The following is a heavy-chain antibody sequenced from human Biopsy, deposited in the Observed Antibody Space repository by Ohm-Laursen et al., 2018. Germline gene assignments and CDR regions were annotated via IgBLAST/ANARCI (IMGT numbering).Heavy chain of an antibody. CDR3: ARDWSSGRYLEY. CDR1: GGSLSSGSYF. V-gene: IGHV4-31*03. CDR2: IHNSGNT. Sequence: QTLSLTCTVSGGSLSSGSYFWTWIRQHPEKGLEWIGYIHNSGNTYYNPSLKSRVMISIDVSKDQFSLKLSSVTAADTAVYYCARDWSSGRYLEYWGQGSQVTVSS. D-gene: IGHD3-10*01. J-gene: IGHJ4*02.